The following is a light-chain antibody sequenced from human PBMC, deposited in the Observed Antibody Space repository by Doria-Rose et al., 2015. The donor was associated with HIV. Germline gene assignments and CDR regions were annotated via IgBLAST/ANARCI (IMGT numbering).Light chain of an antibody. Sequence: DIRVTQAPESLGMSLGERATLNCKSNQSLLYTSIYYFAWYQPKPGQPPKLLIYWASTRQSGVPARFSGSGSGTDFTLTISSLEAEDVAVYYCQQYYDTPSFGPGTTVDIK. CDR1: QSLLYTSIYY. CDR3: QQYYDTPS. CDR2: WAS. V-gene: IGKV4-1*01. J-gene: IGKJ3*01.